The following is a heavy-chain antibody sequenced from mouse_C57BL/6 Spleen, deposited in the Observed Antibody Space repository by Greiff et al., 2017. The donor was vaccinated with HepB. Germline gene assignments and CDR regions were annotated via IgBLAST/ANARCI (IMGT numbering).Heavy chain of an antibody. V-gene: IGHV1-69*01. Sequence: QVQLQQPGAELVMPGASVKLSCKASGYTFTSYWMHWVKQRPGQGLEWIGEIDPSDSYTNYNQKFKGKSTLTVDKSSSTAYMQLSILTSEDSAVYYCARKDYYSNPFDYWGQGTTLTVSS. CDR3: ARKDYYSNPFDY. CDR1: GYTFTSYW. D-gene: IGHD2-5*01. CDR2: IDPSDSYT. J-gene: IGHJ2*01.